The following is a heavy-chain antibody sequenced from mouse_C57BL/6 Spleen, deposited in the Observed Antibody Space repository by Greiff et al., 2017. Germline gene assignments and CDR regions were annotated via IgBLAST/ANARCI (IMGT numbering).Heavy chain of an antibody. D-gene: IGHD2-4*01. CDR1: GFSLTSYG. CDR3: ARPYDYDDYAMDY. Sequence: VKLMESGPGLVAPSQSLSITCTVSGFSLTSYGVHWVRQPPGKGLEWLVVIWSDGSTTYNSALKSRLSISKDNSKSQVFLKMNSLQTDDTAMYYCARPYDYDDYAMDYWGQGTSVTVSS. V-gene: IGHV2-6*03. J-gene: IGHJ4*01. CDR2: IWSDGST.